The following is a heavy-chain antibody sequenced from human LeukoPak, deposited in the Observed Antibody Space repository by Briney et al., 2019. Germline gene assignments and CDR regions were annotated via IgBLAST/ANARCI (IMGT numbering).Heavy chain of an antibody. CDR3: ARHESVAGTIGAFDI. CDR2: IYYSGST. J-gene: IGHJ3*02. CDR1: GGSISSYY. V-gene: IGHV4-59*01. Sequence: PSETLSLTCTVSGGSISSYYWSWIRQPPGKGLEWIGYIYYSGSTNYNPSLKSRVTISVDTSKNQFSLKLSSVTAADTAVYYCARHESVAGTIGAFDIWGQGTMVTVSS. D-gene: IGHD6-19*01.